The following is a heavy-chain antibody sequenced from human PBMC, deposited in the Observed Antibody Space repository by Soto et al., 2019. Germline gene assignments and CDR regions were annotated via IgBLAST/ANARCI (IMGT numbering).Heavy chain of an antibody. V-gene: IGHV2-26*01. Sequence: QVTLKESGPVLVKPTETLTLTCTVSGFSLSNARMGVSWIRQPPGKALEWLAHIFSNDEKSYSTSLKSRVTIYTDTSKSQVVLTMTNMNPGDTATYYCAGILLGSREWYFALWGRGTLVTVSS. J-gene: IGHJ2*01. CDR3: AGILLGSREWYFAL. CDR2: IFSNDEK. CDR1: GFSLSNARMG. D-gene: IGHD6-25*01.